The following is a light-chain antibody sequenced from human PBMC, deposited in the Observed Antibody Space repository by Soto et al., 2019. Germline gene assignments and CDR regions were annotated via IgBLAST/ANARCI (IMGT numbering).Light chain of an antibody. V-gene: IGKV3-11*01. J-gene: IGKJ1*01. Sequence: EIVLTQSPATLSLSPGERATLSCRASQSVRNSLAWYHQKPGQAPSLLIYDASNRATGIPGRFSGSGSGTDFTLTISSLEPEDFAVYYCQQRSNWPWTFGQGTKVEIK. CDR1: QSVRNS. CDR3: QQRSNWPWT. CDR2: DAS.